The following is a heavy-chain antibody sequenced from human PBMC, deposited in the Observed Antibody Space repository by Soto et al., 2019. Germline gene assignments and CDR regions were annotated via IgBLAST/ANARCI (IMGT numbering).Heavy chain of an antibody. CDR2: ISYDGSNK. CDR3: ARETGTTPLDY. CDR1: GFTFSSYA. V-gene: IGHV3-30-3*01. Sequence: PGGSLRLSCAAPGFTFSSYAMHWVRQAPGKGLERVAVISYDGSNKYYADSVKGRFTISRDNSRNTLYLQMNSLRAEDKAVYYCARETGTTPLDYWGQGTLVTVSS. D-gene: IGHD1-7*01. J-gene: IGHJ4*02.